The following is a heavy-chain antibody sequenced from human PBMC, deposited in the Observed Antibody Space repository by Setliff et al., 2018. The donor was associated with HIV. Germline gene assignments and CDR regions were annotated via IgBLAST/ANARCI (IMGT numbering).Heavy chain of an antibody. CDR1: GDSISTYY. V-gene: IGHV4-4*07. CDR2: IHGSGST. J-gene: IGHJ4*02. Sequence: PSETLSLTCTVSGDSISTYYWSWIRQPAGKGLEWVGRIHGSGSTNINPSLKSRVTMSVDTSKNQFSLRLNSVTAADTALYYCAREERTSWPRVDYWGQGALVTVSS. D-gene: IGHD6-13*01. CDR3: AREERTSWPRVDY.